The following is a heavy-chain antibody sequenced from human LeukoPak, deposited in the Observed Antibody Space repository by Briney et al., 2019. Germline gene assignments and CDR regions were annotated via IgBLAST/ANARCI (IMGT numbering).Heavy chain of an antibody. V-gene: IGHV3-53*01. Sequence: GGSLRLSCAASGFTVSSNYMGWVRQAPGKGLEWVSLIYSGGSTYYADSVKGRFTISRDNSENTVYLQMNSLRAEDTAVYYCARVRGGVFDIWGQGTMVTVSS. CDR2: IYSGGST. CDR1: GFTVSSNY. D-gene: IGHD2-8*01. CDR3: ARVRGGVFDI. J-gene: IGHJ3*02.